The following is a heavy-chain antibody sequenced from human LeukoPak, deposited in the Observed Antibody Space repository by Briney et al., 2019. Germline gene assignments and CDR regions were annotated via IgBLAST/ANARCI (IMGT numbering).Heavy chain of an antibody. CDR3: AKGFRGNGYNNFDY. J-gene: IGHJ4*02. CDR1: GFTFSSYG. Sequence: PGGSLRLSCAASGFTFSSYGMHWVRQAPGEGLESVAFIRYDGSNKYYADSVKGRFTISRDNSKNTLYLQMNSLRAEDTALYYCAKGFRGNGYNNFDYWGQGTLVTVSS. D-gene: IGHD5-24*01. V-gene: IGHV3-30*02. CDR2: IRYDGSNK.